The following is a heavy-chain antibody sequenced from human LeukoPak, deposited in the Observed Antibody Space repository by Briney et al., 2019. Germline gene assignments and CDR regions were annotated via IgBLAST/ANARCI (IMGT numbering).Heavy chain of an antibody. D-gene: IGHD2-15*01. CDR3: ARGDGISYCSGGSCSNWFDP. Sequence: ASVKVSCKASGYTLTSYDINWVRQATGQGLEWMGWMNPNSGNTGYAQKFQGRVTMTRNTSISTAYMELSSLRSEDTAVYCCARGDGISYCSGGSCSNWFDPWGQGTLVTVSS. CDR2: MNPNSGNT. J-gene: IGHJ5*02. CDR1: GYTLTSYD. V-gene: IGHV1-8*01.